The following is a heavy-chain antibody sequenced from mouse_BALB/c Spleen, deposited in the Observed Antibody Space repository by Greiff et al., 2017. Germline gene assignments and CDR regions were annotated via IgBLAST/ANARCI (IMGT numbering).Heavy chain of an antibody. CDR3: AREGYGYVLYYAMDY. V-gene: IGHV3-6*02. CDR1: GYSITSGYY. D-gene: IGHD2-2*01. J-gene: IGHJ4*01. CDR2: ISYDGSN. Sequence: EVKLQESGPGLVKPSQSLSLTCSVTGYSITSGYYWNWIRQFPGNKLEWMGYISYDGSNNYNPSLKNRISITRDTSKNQFFLKLNSVTTEDTATYYCAREGYGYVLYYAMDYWGQGTSVTVSS.